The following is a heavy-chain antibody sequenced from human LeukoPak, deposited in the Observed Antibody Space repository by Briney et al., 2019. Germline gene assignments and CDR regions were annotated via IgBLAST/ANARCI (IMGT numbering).Heavy chain of an antibody. V-gene: IGHV3-30*18. CDR2: ISYDGGNK. CDR1: GFTFSSYV. CDR3: AKDLGYSGSYIDC. J-gene: IGHJ4*02. Sequence: GRSLRLSCAASGFTFSSYVMHWVRQAPGKGLEWVAFISYDGGNKYYADSVKGRFTISRDNPKNTLYLQMNSLRTEDTAVYYCAKDLGYSGSYIDCWGQGTLVTVSS. D-gene: IGHD1-26*01.